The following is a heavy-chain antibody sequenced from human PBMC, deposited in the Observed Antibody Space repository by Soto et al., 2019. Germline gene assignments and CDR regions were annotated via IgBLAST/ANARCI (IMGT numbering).Heavy chain of an antibody. CDR1: GFKFGSYG. CDR2: ISFDGSNK. CDR3: AKDHEWETTLTPGLLDH. D-gene: IGHD4-17*01. V-gene: IGHV3-30*18. Sequence: QVQLVESGGGVVQPGRSLRLSCEASGFKFGSYGMHWVRQAPGKGLEWVALISFDGSNKHYGDSVKGRFTISRDTSKNTLYLQMNSLRAEDTAFYYCAKDHEWETTLTPGLLDHWGQGTLVIVSP. J-gene: IGHJ5*02.